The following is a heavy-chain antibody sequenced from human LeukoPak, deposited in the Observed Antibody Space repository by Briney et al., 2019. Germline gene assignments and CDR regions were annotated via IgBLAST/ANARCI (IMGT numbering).Heavy chain of an antibody. CDR3: AGYNCSSTTCYTGGFDY. J-gene: IGHJ4*02. V-gene: IGHV3-23*01. CDR2: ISGSGSST. Sequence: GGSLRLSCAASGFTFNSYGMHWVRQAPGKGLEWVSAISGSGSSTYYADSVKGRFTISRDNSKDTLYLQMNSLRADDTAVYYCAGYNCSSTTCYTGGFDYWGQGTLVTVSS. CDR1: GFTFNSYG. D-gene: IGHD2-2*02.